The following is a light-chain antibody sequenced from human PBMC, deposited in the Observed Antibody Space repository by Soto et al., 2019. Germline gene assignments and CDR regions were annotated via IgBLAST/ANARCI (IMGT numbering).Light chain of an antibody. CDR3: AAWDDSLSGPG. Sequence: QSVLTQPPSASGTPGQRVTISCSGSSSNIGSNYVYWYQQLPGTAPKLLIYRNNQRPSGVPDRFSGSKSGTSASLAISGLRSEDEADYYCAAWDDSLSGPGVGGGTKLTVL. CDR1: SSNIGSNY. V-gene: IGLV1-47*01. J-gene: IGLJ2*01. CDR2: RNN.